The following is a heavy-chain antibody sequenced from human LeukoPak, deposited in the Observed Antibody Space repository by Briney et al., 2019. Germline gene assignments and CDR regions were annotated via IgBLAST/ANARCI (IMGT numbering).Heavy chain of an antibody. Sequence: SVKVSCKASGGTFSSYAISWVRQAPGQGLEWMGRIIPIFGIANYAQKFQGRVTITADKSTSTAYMELSSLRSEDTAVYYCARQGYYGSVNWFDPWGQGTLVTVSS. CDR3: ARQGYYGSVNWFDP. CDR1: GGTFSSYA. J-gene: IGHJ5*02. CDR2: IIPIFGIA. V-gene: IGHV1-69*04. D-gene: IGHD3-10*01.